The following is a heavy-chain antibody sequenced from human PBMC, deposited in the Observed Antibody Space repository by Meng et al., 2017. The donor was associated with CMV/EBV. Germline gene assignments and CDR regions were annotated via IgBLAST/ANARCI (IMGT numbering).Heavy chain of an antibody. D-gene: IGHD3-16*01. CDR3: ARVKGAREYFQH. V-gene: IGHV3-11*01. Sequence: CAASGFTFSDYYMSWIRQAPGKGLGWVSYIGSSGTTIYYADSVKGRFTISRDNAKNSLYLQMNSLRAEDTAVYYCARVKGAREYFQHWGQGTLVTVSS. J-gene: IGHJ1*01. CDR1: GFTFSDYY. CDR2: IGSSGTTI.